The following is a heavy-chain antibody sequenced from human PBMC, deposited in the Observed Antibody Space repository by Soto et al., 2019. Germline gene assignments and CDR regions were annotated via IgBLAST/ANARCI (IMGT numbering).Heavy chain of an antibody. D-gene: IGHD6-13*01. CDR3: ARAEDPYRAAAGRADWFDP. J-gene: IGHJ5*02. CDR1: GGSISSYY. V-gene: IGHV4-59*01. Sequence: TSETLSLTCTVSGGSISSYYWSWIRQPPGKGLEWIGYIYYSGSTNYNPSLKSRVTISVDTSKNQFSLKLSSVTAADTAVYYCARAEDPYRAAAGRADWFDPWGQGTLVTVSS. CDR2: IYYSGST.